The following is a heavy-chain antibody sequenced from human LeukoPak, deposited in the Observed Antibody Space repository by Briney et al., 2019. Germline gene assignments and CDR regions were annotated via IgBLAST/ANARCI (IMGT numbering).Heavy chain of an antibody. Sequence: GGSLRLSCAASGFTLDEYGMTWVRQAPGKGLEWVSGVSRKGGSTGYADSVKGRFTISRDNAKNSLYLQMSILRAEDTALYYCVWIITIFGVWGQGTLVTVSS. CDR3: VWIITIFGV. J-gene: IGHJ4*02. CDR2: VSRKGGST. D-gene: IGHD3-3*01. CDR1: GFTLDEYG. V-gene: IGHV3-20*04.